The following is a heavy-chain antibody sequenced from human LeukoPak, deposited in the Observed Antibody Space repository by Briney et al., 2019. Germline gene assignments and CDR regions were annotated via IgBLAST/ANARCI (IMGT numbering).Heavy chain of an antibody. CDR1: GGTFSSYA. CDR2: IIPILGIA. J-gene: IGHJ4*02. V-gene: IGHV1-69*04. D-gene: IGHD2-8*02. CDR3: ASGPYLAARSGGFDY. Sequence: SVKVSCKASGGTFSSYAISRVRQAPGQGLEWMGRIIPILGIANYAQKFQGRVTITADKSTSTAYMELSSLRSEDTAVYYCASGPYLAARSGGFDYWGQGTLVTVSS.